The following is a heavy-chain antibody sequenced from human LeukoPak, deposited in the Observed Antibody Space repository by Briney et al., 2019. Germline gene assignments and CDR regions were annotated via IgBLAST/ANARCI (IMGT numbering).Heavy chain of an antibody. CDR2: INPNSGGT. Sequence: ASVEVSCKASGYTFTGYYMHWVRQAPGQGLEWMGRINPNSGGTNYAQKFQGRVTMTRDTSISTAYMELCRLRSDDTAVYYCARDPPQAMVRGVGYDYWGQGTLVTVSS. D-gene: IGHD3-10*01. V-gene: IGHV1-2*06. CDR3: ARDPPQAMVRGVGYDY. J-gene: IGHJ4*02. CDR1: GYTFTGYY.